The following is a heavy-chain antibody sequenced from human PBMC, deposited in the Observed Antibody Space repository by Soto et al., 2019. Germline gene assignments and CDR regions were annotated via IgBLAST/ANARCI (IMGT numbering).Heavy chain of an antibody. CDR3: ARDDDYEANGLDY. Sequence: GGSLRLSCVGSGFTFSRYGMHWLRQAPGEGLEWMAVIVNDGSDRDYAASVAGRFTISRDNSKNTLYLQMDNLGVDDTAMYYCARDDDYEANGLDYWRQGTLVTVSS. V-gene: IGHV3-33*01. CDR1: GFTFSRYG. J-gene: IGHJ4*02. D-gene: IGHD4-17*01. CDR2: IVNDGSDR.